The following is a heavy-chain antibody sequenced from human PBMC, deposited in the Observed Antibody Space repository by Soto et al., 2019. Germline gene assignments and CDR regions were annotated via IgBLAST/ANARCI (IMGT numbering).Heavy chain of an antibody. V-gene: IGHV1-46*01. CDR2: INPSGGST. CDR3: ARVDQVFAVEMAAAWGFDP. D-gene: IGHD2-15*01. CDR1: GYTFTSYY. J-gene: IGHJ5*02. Sequence: ASVKVSCTASGYTFTSYYMHWVRQAPGQGLEWMGIINPSGGSTSYAQKFQGRVTMTRDTSTSTVYMELSSLRSEDTAVYYCARVDQVFAVEMAAAWGFDPWGQGNLV.